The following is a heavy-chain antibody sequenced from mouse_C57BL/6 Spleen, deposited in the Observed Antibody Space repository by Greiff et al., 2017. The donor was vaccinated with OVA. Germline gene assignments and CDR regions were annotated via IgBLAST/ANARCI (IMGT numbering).Heavy chain of an antibody. V-gene: IGHV1-15*01. CDR1: GYTFTDYE. CDR2: IDPETGGT. Sequence: QVQLKESGAELVRPGASVTLSCKASGYTFTDYEMHWVKQTPVHGLEWIGAIDPETGGTAYNQKFKGKAILTADKSSSTAYMELRSLTSEDSAVYYCTRGGRWYFDGWGTGTTVTVSS. J-gene: IGHJ1*03. CDR3: TRGGRWYFDG. D-gene: IGHD3-3*01.